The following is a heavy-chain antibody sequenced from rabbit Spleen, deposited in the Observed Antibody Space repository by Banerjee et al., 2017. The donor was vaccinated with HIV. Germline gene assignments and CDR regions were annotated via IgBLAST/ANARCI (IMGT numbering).Heavy chain of an antibody. CDR3: ARDTGTSFSTYGMDL. Sequence: EQLKESGGGLVKPEGSLTLTCKASGVSFSDKDVMCWVRQAPGKGLEWIACIDAGSSGFIYFATWAKGRFAISKTSSTTVTLQMTRLTAADTATYFCARDTGTSFSTYGMDLWGQGTLVTVS. CDR1: GVSFSDKDV. V-gene: IGHV1S45*01. J-gene: IGHJ6*01. D-gene: IGHD8-1*01. CDR2: IDAGSSGFI.